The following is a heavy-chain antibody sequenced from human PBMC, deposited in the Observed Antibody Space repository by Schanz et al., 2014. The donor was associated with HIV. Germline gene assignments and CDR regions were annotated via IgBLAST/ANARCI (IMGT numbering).Heavy chain of an antibody. J-gene: IGHJ6*02. CDR2: IWYDGSNK. Sequence: QVQLVESGGGVVQPGRSLRLSCAASGFTFSSYGMHWVRQAPGKGLEWVAVIWYDGSNKYYADSVKGRFTISRDNSKNTLYLQMTSLRAEDTALYYCARGGGRWQGMDVWGQGSTVTVSS. V-gene: IGHV3-33*01. D-gene: IGHD3-16*01. CDR3: ARGGGRWQGMDV. CDR1: GFTFSSYG.